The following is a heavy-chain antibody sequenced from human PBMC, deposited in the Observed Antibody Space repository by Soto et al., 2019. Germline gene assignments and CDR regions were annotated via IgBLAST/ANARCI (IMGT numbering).Heavy chain of an antibody. Sequence: EVQLVQSGAEVKKPGESLRISCKGSGYSFTSYWISWVRQMPGKGLEWMGRIDPSDSYTNYSPSFQGHVTISADKSISTAYLQWRSLMAPDTAMYYCARRFHSTKSWVPWGRWGSGSNSWFDPWGQGTLVTVSS. J-gene: IGHJ5*02. D-gene: IGHD3-10*01. CDR1: GYSFTSYW. V-gene: IGHV5-10-1*03. CDR3: ARRFHSTKSWVPWGRWGSGSNSWFDP. CDR2: IDPSDSYT.